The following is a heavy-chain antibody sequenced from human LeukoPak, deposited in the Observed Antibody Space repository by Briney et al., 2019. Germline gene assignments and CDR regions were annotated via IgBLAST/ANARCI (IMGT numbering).Heavy chain of an antibody. Sequence: GGSLRLSCAASGFTFSSYWMNWARQAPGKGLEWVASINHNGNVNYYVDSVKGRFTISRDNAKNSLYLQMNSLRAEDTAVYYCARDAVDTANAVWGQGTTVTVSS. CDR3: ARDAVDTANAV. D-gene: IGHD5-18*01. CDR2: INHNGNVN. J-gene: IGHJ6*02. CDR1: GFTFSSYW. V-gene: IGHV3-7*01.